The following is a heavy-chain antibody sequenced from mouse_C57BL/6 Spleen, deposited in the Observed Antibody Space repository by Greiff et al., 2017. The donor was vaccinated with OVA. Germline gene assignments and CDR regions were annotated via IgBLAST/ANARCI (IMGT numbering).Heavy chain of an antibody. J-gene: IGHJ2*01. D-gene: IGHD2-3*01. Sequence: QVQLQQSGPELVKPGASVKISCKASGYAFSSSWMNWVKQRPGKGLEWIGRIYPGDGDTNYNGKFKGKATLTADKSSSTAYMQLSSLTSEDSAVYFCARIYDGYGWGQGTTLTVSS. CDR1: GYAFSSSW. V-gene: IGHV1-82*01. CDR3: ARIYDGYG. CDR2: IYPGDGDT.